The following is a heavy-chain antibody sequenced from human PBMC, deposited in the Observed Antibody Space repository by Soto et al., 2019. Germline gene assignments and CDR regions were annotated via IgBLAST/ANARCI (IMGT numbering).Heavy chain of an antibody. CDR3: ARRRLRSHFDY. Sequence: QVQLQESGPGLVKPSETLSLTCTVSGGSISSYYWSWIRQPPRKGLEWIGYIYYSGNTNYNPSLKSRVTISVDTSKNQFSLKLSSVTAADTAVYYCARRRLRSHFDYWGQGTLVTVSS. D-gene: IGHD4-17*01. CDR1: GGSISSYY. CDR2: IYYSGNT. J-gene: IGHJ4*02. V-gene: IGHV4-59*08.